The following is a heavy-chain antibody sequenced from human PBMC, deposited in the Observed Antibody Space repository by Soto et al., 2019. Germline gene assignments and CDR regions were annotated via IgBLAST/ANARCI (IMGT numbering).Heavy chain of an antibody. CDR3: ARRRVDFWSGDYLYYYYGMDV. CDR1: GYSFTSYW. J-gene: IGHJ6*02. CDR2: IYPGDSDT. V-gene: IGHV5-51*01. Sequence: PGESLKISCKGSGYSFTSYWIGWVRQMPGKGLEWMGIIYPGDSDTRYSPSFQGQVTISADKSISTAYLQWSSLKASDTAMYYCARRRVDFWSGDYLYYYYGMDVWGQGTTVTVSS. D-gene: IGHD3-3*01.